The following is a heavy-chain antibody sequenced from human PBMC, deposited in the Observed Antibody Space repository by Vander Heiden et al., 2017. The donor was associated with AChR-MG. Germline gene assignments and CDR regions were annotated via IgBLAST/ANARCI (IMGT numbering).Heavy chain of an antibody. CDR3: ARPGVDFDL. D-gene: IGHD7-27*01. CDR1: GDSISRSGYY. V-gene: IGHV4-39*01. J-gene: IGHJ2*01. CDR2: IYNSGST. Sequence: QLQESGPGLVKPSETLSLTCTVSGDSISRSGYYWGWIRQPPGRTLEWIGSIYNSGSTYYNTSLKSRVTMSVDTSKNQISLRLTSVTAADTAMYYCARPGVDFDLWGRGTLVTVSS.